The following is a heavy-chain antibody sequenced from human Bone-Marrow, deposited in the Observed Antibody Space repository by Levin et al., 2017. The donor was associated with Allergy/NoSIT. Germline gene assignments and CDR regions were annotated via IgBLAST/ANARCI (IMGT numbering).Heavy chain of an antibody. CDR1: GFTFDDYA. CDR2: ISWNSGSI. Sequence: GGSLRLSCAASGFTFDDYAMHWVRQAPGKGLEWVSGISWNSGSIGYADSVKGRFTISRDNAKNSLYLQMNSLRAEDTALYYCAKGTYYYDSSGYYHSDVIDYWGQGTLVTVSS. J-gene: IGHJ4*02. D-gene: IGHD3-22*01. V-gene: IGHV3-9*01. CDR3: AKGTYYYDSSGYYHSDVIDY.